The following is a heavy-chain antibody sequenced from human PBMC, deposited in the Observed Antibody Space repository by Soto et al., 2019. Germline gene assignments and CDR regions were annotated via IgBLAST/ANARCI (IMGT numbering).Heavy chain of an antibody. CDR2: ISGSGGST. D-gene: IGHD2-2*01. J-gene: IGHJ6*03. CDR1: GFTFSSYA. Sequence: HPGGSLRLSCAASGFTFSSYAMSWVRQAPGKGLEWVSAISGSGGSTYYADSVKGRFTISRDNSKNTLYLQMNSLRAEDTAVYYCAKVAGFECSSTSCYASYYYYYYMDVWGKGTTVTVSS. CDR3: AKVAGFECSSTSCYASYYYYYYMDV. V-gene: IGHV3-23*01.